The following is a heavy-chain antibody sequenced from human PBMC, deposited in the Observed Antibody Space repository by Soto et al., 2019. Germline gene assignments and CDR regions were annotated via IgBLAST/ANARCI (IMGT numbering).Heavy chain of an antibody. V-gene: IGHV1-18*01. J-gene: IGHJ4*02. CDR3: ARGGRLTTAGLGFDY. D-gene: IGHD4-17*01. CDR1: GYTFTSYG. CDR2: ISAYNGNT. Sequence: ASVKVSCKASGYTFTSYGISWVRQAPGQGLEWMGWISAYNGNTNYAQKLQGRVTMTTDTSTSTAYMELRSLRSDDTAVYSCARGGRLTTAGLGFDYWGQGTLVTVSS.